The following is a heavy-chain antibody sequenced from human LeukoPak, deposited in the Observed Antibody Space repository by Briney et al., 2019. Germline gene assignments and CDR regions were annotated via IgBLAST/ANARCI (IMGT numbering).Heavy chain of an antibody. J-gene: IGHJ4*02. CDR1: GFTFSTYE. CDR3: ARDRSGSYPYYFDY. Sequence: GGSLRLSCTASGFTFSTYEMNWVRQAPGKGLEWVSSISSRSAYIHYTDSVKGRFNISRDNAENSLYLQMNNLRADDTAVYYCARDRSGSYPYYFDYWGQGTLVTVSS. D-gene: IGHD1-26*01. CDR2: ISSRSAYI. V-gene: IGHV3-21*01.